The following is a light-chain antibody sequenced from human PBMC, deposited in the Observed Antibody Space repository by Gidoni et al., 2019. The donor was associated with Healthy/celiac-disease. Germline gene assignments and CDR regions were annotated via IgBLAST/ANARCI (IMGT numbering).Light chain of an antibody. V-gene: IGKV3-15*01. CDR3: QQYNNWPTWT. Sequence: EIVMKQSPATLSVSPGERATLSCRASQSVSSNLAWYQQKPGQAPRLLIYGASTRATGIPARFSGSGSGTECTLTISSLQSEDFAVYYCQQYNNWPTWTFGQGTKVEIK. CDR2: GAS. J-gene: IGKJ1*01. CDR1: QSVSSN.